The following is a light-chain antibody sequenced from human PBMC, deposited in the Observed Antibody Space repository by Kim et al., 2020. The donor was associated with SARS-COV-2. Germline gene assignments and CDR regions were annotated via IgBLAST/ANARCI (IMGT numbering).Light chain of an antibody. CDR3: QYYGDSPLWA. CDR2: GTS. CDR1: QSVTSSH. Sequence: DIVLTQSPGTLSLSPGERATLSCRASQSVTSSHLAWYQQKPGQAPRLLIYGTSSRATGIPDRFSGSGSGTDFGLTISRLEHEDFAVYYCQYYGDSPLWAFGQGTKVDIK. J-gene: IGKJ1*01. V-gene: IGKV3-20*01.